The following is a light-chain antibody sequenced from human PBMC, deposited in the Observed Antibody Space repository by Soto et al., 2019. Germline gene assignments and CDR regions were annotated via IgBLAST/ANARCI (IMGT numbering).Light chain of an antibody. Sequence: QSALTQPPSASGSPGQSVTISCTGTSSDVGGYNFVSWYQQHPGKAPKLMIYEVSERPSGVPDRFSGSKSGNTASLTVSGLQAEDEADYYCSSYAGSNIELFGGGTKLTVL. J-gene: IGLJ2*01. CDR2: EVS. V-gene: IGLV2-8*01. CDR1: SSDVGGYNF. CDR3: SSYAGSNIEL.